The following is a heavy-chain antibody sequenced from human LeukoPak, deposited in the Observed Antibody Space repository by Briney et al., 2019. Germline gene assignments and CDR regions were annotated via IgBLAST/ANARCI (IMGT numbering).Heavy chain of an antibody. V-gene: IGHV1-69*13. CDR2: VIPVFGTA. D-gene: IGHD3/OR15-3a*01. CDR1: GGTFSCYS. J-gene: IGHJ4*02. Sequence: SVKVSCKASGGTFSCYSLNWVRPAPGQGLEWVGRVIPVFGTADYAQKFQGRVTITADLSTATAFMELSSLTSDYTALYYCATQGIGLAGGYFDSWGQGTLVTVSS. CDR3: ATQGIGLAGGYFDS.